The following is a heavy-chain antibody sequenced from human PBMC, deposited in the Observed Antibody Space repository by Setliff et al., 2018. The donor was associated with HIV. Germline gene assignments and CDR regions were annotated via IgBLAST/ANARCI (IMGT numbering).Heavy chain of an antibody. J-gene: IGHJ4*02. Sequence: ASVKVSCKTSGYTFTSYTIHWVRQAPGQRLEWMGWHNAGNGDTKYSEKFQGRVTITGDTSASTAYMELSSLRSEDTAVYYCARELRAQFDFLGQGTLVTVSS. CDR2: HNAGNGDT. CDR1: GYTFTSYT. V-gene: IGHV1-3*01. CDR3: ARELRAQFDF. D-gene: IGHD2-15*01.